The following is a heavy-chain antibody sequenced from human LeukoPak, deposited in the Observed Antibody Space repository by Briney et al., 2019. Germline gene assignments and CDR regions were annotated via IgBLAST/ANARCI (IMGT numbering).Heavy chain of an antibody. V-gene: IGHV4-4*07. CDR3: ARSAYYYDSSSQRYSGAFDY. Sequence: SETLSLTCTVSGGSISSYYWNWIRQPAGKGLDWIGRIYTSGSTNYNPSLKSRVTISVDTSKNQFSLKLSSVTAADTAVYYCARSAYYYDSSSQRYSGAFDYWGQGTLVTVSS. CDR2: IYTSGST. J-gene: IGHJ4*02. D-gene: IGHD3-22*01. CDR1: GGSISSYY.